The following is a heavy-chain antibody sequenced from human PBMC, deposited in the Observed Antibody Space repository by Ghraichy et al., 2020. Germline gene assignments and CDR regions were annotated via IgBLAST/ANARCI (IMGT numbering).Heavy chain of an antibody. D-gene: IGHD3-10*01. V-gene: IGHV3-30*01. Sequence: DSVKGRFTISRDNSKNTVYVQMNSLRPDDTAVYYCARGLGDPDDYWGQGTLVTVSS. J-gene: IGHJ4*02. CDR3: ARGLGDPDDY.